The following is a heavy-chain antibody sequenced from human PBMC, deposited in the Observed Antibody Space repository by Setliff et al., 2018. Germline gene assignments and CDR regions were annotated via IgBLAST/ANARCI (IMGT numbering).Heavy chain of an antibody. V-gene: IGHV1-2*02. J-gene: IGHJ4*02. CDR3: ARGADYYDSSGYGAYFDY. CDR1: GGPFRSYA. CDR2: INPNSGGT. Sequence: ASVKVSCKISGGPFRSYAINWVRQAPGQGLEWMGWINPNSGGTNYAQKFQGRVTMTRDTSISTAYMELSRLRSDDTAAYYCARGADYYDSSGYGAYFDYWGQGTLVTVSS. D-gene: IGHD3-22*01.